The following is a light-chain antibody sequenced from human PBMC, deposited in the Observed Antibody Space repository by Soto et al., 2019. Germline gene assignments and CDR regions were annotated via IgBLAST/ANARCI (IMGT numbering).Light chain of an antibody. CDR1: QTISVW. J-gene: IGKJ1*01. V-gene: IGKV1-5*03. Sequence: DIPMTQSPSTLSASVGDRVTITCRASQTISVWLAWYQQKPGKAPKLLIYKASTLERGVPSRFSGSGSGTEFTLTISSLQPDDFATYYCQQYNSYPWTFGQGTKVEIK. CDR3: QQYNSYPWT. CDR2: KAS.